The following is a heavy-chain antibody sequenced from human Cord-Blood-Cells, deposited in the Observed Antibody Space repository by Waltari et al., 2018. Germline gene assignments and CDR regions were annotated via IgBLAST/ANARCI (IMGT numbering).Heavy chain of an antibody. D-gene: IGHD6-13*01. J-gene: IGHJ4*02. CDR1: GYTFTGYY. V-gene: IGHV1-2*02. Sequence: QVQLVQSGAEVKKPGASVKVSCKASGYTFTGYYMHWVRQAPGQGLEWMGWINPNSGGTNYAQKFQGRVTITRDTSSSTAYMELSRLRSDDTAVYYCARYRRSGYSSSWYDYWGQGTLVTVSS. CDR3: ARYRRSGYSSSWYDY. CDR2: INPNSGGT.